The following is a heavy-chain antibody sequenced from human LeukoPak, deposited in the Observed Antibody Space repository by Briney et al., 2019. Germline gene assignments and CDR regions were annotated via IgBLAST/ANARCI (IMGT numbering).Heavy chain of an antibody. D-gene: IGHD3-10*01. CDR1: GLTFSSYS. J-gene: IGHJ5*02. CDR2: ISSSSSTI. V-gene: IGHV3-48*02. CDR3: ARNMDYYGSGVPAP. Sequence: GGSLRLSCAASGLTFSSYSMNWVRQAPGKWLEWVSYISSSSSTIYYADSVKGRFTISRDNAKNSLYLQMNSLRDEDTAVYYCARNMDYYGSGVPAPWGQGTLVTVSS.